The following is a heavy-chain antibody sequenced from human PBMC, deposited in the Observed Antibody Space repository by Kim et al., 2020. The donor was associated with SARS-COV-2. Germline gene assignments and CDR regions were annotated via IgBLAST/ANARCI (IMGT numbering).Heavy chain of an antibody. CDR1: GGSISSSSYY. D-gene: IGHD2-2*01. CDR3: ARHLHIKYCSSTSCPMDDY. Sequence: SETLSLTCTVSGGSISSSSYYWGWIRQPPGKGLEWIGSIYYSGSTYYNPSLKSRVTISVDTSKNQFSLKLSSVTAADTAVYYCARHLHIKYCSSTSCPMDDYWGQGTLVTVSS. CDR2: IYYSGST. J-gene: IGHJ4*02. V-gene: IGHV4-39*01.